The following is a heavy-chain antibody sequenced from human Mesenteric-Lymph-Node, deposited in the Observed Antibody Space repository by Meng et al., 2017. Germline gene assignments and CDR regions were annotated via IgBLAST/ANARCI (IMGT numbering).Heavy chain of an antibody. CDR1: GVSIRSNIR. J-gene: IGHJ4*02. CDR2: IDDSGST. D-gene: IGHD1-26*01. V-gene: IGHV4-4*02. Sequence: QLRLPELGPGLVMPSGTLSLTCGVAGVSIRSNIRWTWVRQPPGKGLEWIGDIDDSGSTNYNPSLNSRISISLDKSKNHFSLKVNSVTAADTAVYYCARGKQDAWELLAYWGQGALVTVSS. CDR3: ARGKQDAWELLAY.